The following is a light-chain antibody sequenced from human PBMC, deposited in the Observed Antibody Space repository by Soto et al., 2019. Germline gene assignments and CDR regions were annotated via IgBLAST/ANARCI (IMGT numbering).Light chain of an antibody. J-gene: IGKJ1*01. CDR3: HQYGSSPAT. CDR1: QSVSNNY. V-gene: IGKV3-20*01. Sequence: EIVLTQSPGTLSLSPGERATLSCRASQSVSNNYLAWYQQKPGQAPRLLIYGATSRATGIPDRFSGSGSGTDFTLTISRLEPEDFAVYYCHQYGSSPATFGQGTKV. CDR2: GAT.